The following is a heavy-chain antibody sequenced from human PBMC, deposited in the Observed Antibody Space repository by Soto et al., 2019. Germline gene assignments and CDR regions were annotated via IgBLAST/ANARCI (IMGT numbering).Heavy chain of an antibody. J-gene: IGHJ6*02. D-gene: IGHD2-2*01. Sequence: QVQLVQSGAEVKKPGSSVKVSCKASGGTFGSYAISWVRQAPGQGLEWMGGIIPIPGTANYAQKFQGRVTIAADDSTSTAYMERSSLRSEDTAVYYCARSQGSSTSLEIYYYYYYGMDVWGQGTTVTVSS. CDR2: IIPIPGTA. V-gene: IGHV1-69*01. CDR3: ARSQGSSTSLEIYYYYYYGMDV. CDR1: GGTFGSYA.